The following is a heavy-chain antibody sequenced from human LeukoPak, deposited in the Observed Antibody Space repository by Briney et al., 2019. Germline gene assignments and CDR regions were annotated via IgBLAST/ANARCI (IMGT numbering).Heavy chain of an antibody. CDR1: GYTFTAYY. CDR3: AREGSQDYSIYFNWFDP. V-gene: IGHV1-2*06. J-gene: IGHJ5*02. Sequence: ASVKVSCKASGYTFTAYYIHWVRQAPGQGLEWMGRINPNSGDTNYAQKFQGRVTMTRDTSISTAYMELSRLRSDDTAVYYCAREGSQDYSIYFNWFDPWGQGTLVTVSS. CDR2: INPNSGDT. D-gene: IGHD4-11*01.